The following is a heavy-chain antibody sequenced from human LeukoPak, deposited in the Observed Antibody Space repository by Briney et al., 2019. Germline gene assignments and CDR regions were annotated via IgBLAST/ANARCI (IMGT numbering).Heavy chain of an antibody. Sequence: GGSLRLSCAASGFTVSSNYMSWVRQAPGKGLEYVSAISSNGGSTYYANSVKGRFTISRDNSKNALYLQMGSLRAEDMAVYYCARGEMAAIWAGVDYWGQGTLVTVSS. V-gene: IGHV3-64*01. J-gene: IGHJ4*02. CDR1: GFTVSSNY. D-gene: IGHD5-24*01. CDR3: ARGEMAAIWAGVDY. CDR2: ISSNGGST.